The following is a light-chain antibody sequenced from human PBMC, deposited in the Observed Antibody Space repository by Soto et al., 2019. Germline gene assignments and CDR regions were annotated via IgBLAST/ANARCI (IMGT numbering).Light chain of an antibody. V-gene: IGKV1-39*01. Sequence: DIQMTQSPSSLSASVGDRDTIPCRASQSITTYLNWYRQKPGKAPELVIYAASSLQSGVPLRFSGSGSETELTLSISSLQAEDFATYFCQQIYSAPLTFGGGSKVYIK. CDR1: QSITTY. CDR2: AAS. J-gene: IGKJ4*01. CDR3: QQIYSAPLT.